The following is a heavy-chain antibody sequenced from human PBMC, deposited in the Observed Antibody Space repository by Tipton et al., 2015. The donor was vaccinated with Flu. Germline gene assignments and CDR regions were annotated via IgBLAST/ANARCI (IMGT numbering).Heavy chain of an antibody. Sequence: SLRLSCAASGFTFSSSWMHWVCQAPGKGLEWVSVIYSGGSTYYADSVKGRFTISRDNSKNTLYLQMNSLRAEDTAVYYCASGTRRISMSDYWGQGTLVTVSS. CDR3: ASGTRRISMSDY. J-gene: IGHJ4*02. V-gene: IGHV3-53*01. CDR1: GFTFSSSW. CDR2: IYSGGST. D-gene: IGHD3-10*02.